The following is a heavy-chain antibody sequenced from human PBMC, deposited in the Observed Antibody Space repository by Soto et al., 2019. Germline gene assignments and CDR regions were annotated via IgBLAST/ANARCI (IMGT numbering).Heavy chain of an antibody. CDR3: AKFSYDSSGYYGVYYYGMDV. CDR2: ISGSGGRT. J-gene: IGHJ6*02. D-gene: IGHD3-22*01. Sequence: GGSLRLSCAASGFTFSSYAMSWVRQAPGKGLEWVSAISGSGGRTYYADSVKGRFTISGDNSKNTLYLQMNSLGAEDTAVYYCAKFSYDSSGYYGVYYYGMDVWGQGTTVTVSS. CDR1: GFTFSSYA. V-gene: IGHV3-23*01.